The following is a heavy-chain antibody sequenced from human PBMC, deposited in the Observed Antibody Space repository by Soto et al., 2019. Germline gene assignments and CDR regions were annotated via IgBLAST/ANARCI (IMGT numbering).Heavy chain of an antibody. V-gene: IGHV1-3*05. D-gene: IGHD2-21*02. CDR1: GYTFTGYA. CDR2: INAGNGNT. Sequence: QVQLVQSGAEEKKPGASVKVSCKASGYTFTGYAMHWVRQAPGQRLEWMGWINAGNGNTKYSQKFQGRVTITRDTSASTADMDLSSLRSEATPVYSSAIAVVVPADFISGAQGPLFT. J-gene: IGHJ4*02. CDR3: AIAVVVPADFIS.